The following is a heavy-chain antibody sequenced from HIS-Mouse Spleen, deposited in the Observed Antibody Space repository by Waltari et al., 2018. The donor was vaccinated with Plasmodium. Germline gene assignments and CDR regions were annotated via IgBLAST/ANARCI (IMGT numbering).Heavy chain of an antibody. J-gene: IGHJ2*01. CDR2: INNSGST. Sequence: VQLQQWRAGRLKPSETLSITCDFYGGSFRCYYWSWIRPPPGKGLECIGEINNSGSTNYNPSLKSRVTISVDTSKNQFSLKLSSVTAADTAVYYCARGLRGHYWYFDLWGRGTLVTVSS. CDR1: GGSFRCYY. D-gene: IGHD3-10*01. V-gene: IGHV4-34*01. CDR3: ARGLRGHYWYFDL.